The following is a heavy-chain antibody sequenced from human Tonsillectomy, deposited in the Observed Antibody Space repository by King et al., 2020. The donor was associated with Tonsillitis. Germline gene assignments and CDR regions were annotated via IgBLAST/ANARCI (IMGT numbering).Heavy chain of an antibody. V-gene: IGHV4-39*01. Sequence: QLQESGPGLVKPSETLSLTCIVSGGSISNSSYYWGWIRQPPGKGLEWIGGIYFGGGAYYNPSLKSRVSMTVDTSKNQFSLKLTSVTAADTAVYYCARHDVSIHLWSTTADYWGQGTLVTVSS. D-gene: IGHD5-18*01. CDR2: IYFGGGA. J-gene: IGHJ4*02. CDR3: ARHDVSIHLWSTTADY. CDR1: GGSISNSSYY.